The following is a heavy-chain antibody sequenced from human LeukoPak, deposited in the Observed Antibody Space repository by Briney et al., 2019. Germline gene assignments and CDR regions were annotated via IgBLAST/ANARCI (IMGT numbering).Heavy chain of an antibody. D-gene: IGHD1-26*01. CDR1: GGCIGSYY. CDR2: IYYSGGT. V-gene: IGHV4-59*08. Sequence: SETLSLTCTVSGGCIGSYYWGWIPQPPGKGLEWIAFIYYSGGTYSNPSLKSRASISLDTSKSLHSLRLSSVTAADTAVYYCARHAIYSGDYSFWFDPWGLGTLVTVSS. J-gene: IGHJ5*02. CDR3: ARHAIYSGDYSFWFDP.